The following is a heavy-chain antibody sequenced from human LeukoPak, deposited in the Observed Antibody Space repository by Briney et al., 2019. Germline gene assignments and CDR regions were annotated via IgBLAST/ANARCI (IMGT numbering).Heavy chain of an antibody. V-gene: IGHV4-39*01. CDR1: GGSISSSSYY. D-gene: IGHD6-19*01. CDR3: ASQYSSGWYGYYYYMDV. CDR2: IYYSGST. Sequence: SETLSLTCTVSGGSISSSSYYWGWIRQPPGKGLEWIGSIYYSGSTYYNPSLKSRVTISVDTSKNRFSLKLSSVTAADTAVYYCASQYSSGWYGYYYYMDVWGKGTTVTISS. J-gene: IGHJ6*03.